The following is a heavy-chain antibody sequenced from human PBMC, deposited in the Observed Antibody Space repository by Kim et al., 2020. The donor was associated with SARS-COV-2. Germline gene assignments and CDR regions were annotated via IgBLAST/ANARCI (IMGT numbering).Heavy chain of an antibody. J-gene: IGHJ6*02. CDR2: IDPSDSYT. CDR3: ARLLSGFGGLLFLEYGMDV. D-gene: IGHD3-10*01. CDR1: GYSFTSYW. Sequence: GESLKISCKGSGYSFTSYWISWVRQMPGKGLEWMGRIDPSDSYTNYSPSFQGHVTISADKSISTAYLQWSSLKASDTAMYYCARLLSGFGGLLFLEYGMDVWGQGTTVTVSS. V-gene: IGHV5-10-1*01.